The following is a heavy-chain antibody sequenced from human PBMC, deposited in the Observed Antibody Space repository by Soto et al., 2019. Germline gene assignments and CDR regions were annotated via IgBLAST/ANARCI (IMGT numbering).Heavy chain of an antibody. CDR2: ISYDGSNK. Sequence: QVQLVESGGGVVQPGRSLRLSCAASGFTFSSYGMHWVRQAPGKGLEWVAVISYDGSNKYYADSVKGRFTISRDNSKNTLYLQMNSLRPEYTAVYYCAKMGGYYDSSGVVIDPWGQGTLVTVSS. J-gene: IGHJ5*02. V-gene: IGHV3-30*18. CDR3: AKMGGYYDSSGVVIDP. CDR1: GFTFSSYG. D-gene: IGHD3-22*01.